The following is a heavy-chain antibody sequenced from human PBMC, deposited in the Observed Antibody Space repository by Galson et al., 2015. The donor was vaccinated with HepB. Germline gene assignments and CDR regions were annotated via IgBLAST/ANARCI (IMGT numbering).Heavy chain of an antibody. D-gene: IGHD2-21*02. V-gene: IGHV1-69-2*01. CDR3: AMEKPRFGDPIWAFDL. CDR2: VDPENDKT. Sequence: VKVSCKVSGYIFTEHYLHWVQQVPGKGLEWMGLVDPENDKTFYAEKFQGRLTVTADTSTDTAYMELSSLTSEDTAVYYCAMEKPRFGDPIWAFDLWGQGTMVTVSS. J-gene: IGHJ3*01. CDR1: GYIFTEHY.